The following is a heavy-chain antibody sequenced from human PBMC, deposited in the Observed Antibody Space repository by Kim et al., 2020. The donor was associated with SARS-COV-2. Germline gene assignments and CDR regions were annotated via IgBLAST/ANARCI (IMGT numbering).Heavy chain of an antibody. V-gene: IGHV3-11*04. D-gene: IGHD1-26*01. CDR2: ISNSGTT. J-gene: IGHJ4*02. CDR1: GFTFSAYS. CDR3: AKCVNSGSFLGPFDH. Sequence: GGSLRLSCAASGFTFSAYSMSWVRQAPGKGLEWIAYISNSGTTYSSDSVKGRFIISRDNDKNSVFLQLNNVRVDDSAVYFCAKCVNSGSFLGPFDHWGQGARVIVS.